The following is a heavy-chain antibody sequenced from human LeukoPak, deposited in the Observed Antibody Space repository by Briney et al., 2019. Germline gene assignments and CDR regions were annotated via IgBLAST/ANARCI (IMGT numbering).Heavy chain of an antibody. Sequence: PSETLSLTCTVSGGSISSYYWSWIRQPPGKGLEWIGYIYYSGSTNYNPSLKSRVTISVDTSKNQFSLKLSSVTAADTAVYYCARVDYGYSGYDSAFGFDYWGQGTLVTVSS. D-gene: IGHD5-12*01. V-gene: IGHV4-59*01. CDR3: ARVDYGYSGYDSAFGFDY. CDR2: IYYSGST. CDR1: GGSISSYY. J-gene: IGHJ4*02.